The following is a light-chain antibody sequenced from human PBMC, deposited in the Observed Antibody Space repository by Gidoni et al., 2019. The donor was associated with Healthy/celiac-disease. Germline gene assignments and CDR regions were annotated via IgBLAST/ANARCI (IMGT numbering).Light chain of an antibody. CDR3: CSYAGSSSHVV. J-gene: IGLJ2*01. CDR1: SSDVGSYNL. CDR2: EGS. V-gene: IGLV2-23*01. Sequence: QSALTQPASVSGSPGQSITISCTGTSSDVGSYNLGSWYQQHPGKAPKLMIYEGSKRPSGVSNRFSGSKSGNTASLTISVLQAEDEADYYCCSYAGSSSHVVFGGGTKLTVL.